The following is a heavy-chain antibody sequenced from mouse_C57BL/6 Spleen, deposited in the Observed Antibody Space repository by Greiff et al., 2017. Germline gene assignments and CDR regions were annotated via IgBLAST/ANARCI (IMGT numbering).Heavy chain of an antibody. CDR1: GYTFTDYE. Sequence: QVQLKESGAELVRPGASVTLSCKASGYTFTDYEMHWVKQTPVHGLEWIGAIDPETGGTAYNQKFKGKAILTADKSSSTAYMELRSRTSEDSAVYYCTRRNSDWYFDVWGTGTTVTVSS. CDR2: IDPETGGT. CDR3: TRRNSDWYFDV. V-gene: IGHV1-15*01. J-gene: IGHJ1*03.